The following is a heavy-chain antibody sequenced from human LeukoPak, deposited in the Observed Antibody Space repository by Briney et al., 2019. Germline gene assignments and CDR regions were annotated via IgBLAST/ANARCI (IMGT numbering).Heavy chain of an antibody. V-gene: IGHV3-23*01. CDR3: AKAGRYFGLFDY. CDR2: ISGSGGST. CDR1: GFTFSSYA. Sequence: GGSLRLSCAASGFTFSSYAMSWVRQAPGKGLEWVSAISGSGGSTYYADSVKGRFTISRDNSKNTLYLQKNSLRAEGTAVYYCAKAGRYFGLFDYWGQGTLVIVSS. D-gene: IGHD3-9*01. J-gene: IGHJ4*02.